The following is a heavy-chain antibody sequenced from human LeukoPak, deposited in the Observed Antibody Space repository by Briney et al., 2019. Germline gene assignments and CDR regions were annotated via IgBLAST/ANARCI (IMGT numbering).Heavy chain of an antibody. J-gene: IGHJ4*02. Sequence: ASVKVSCKASGATFTTYAIIWVRQAPGQGLEWMGGIIPIFGTANYAQKFQGRVTITTDESTSTAYMELSSLRSEDTAVYYCASPSGSYPTSFDYWGQGTLVTVSS. V-gene: IGHV1-69*05. D-gene: IGHD1-26*01. CDR2: IIPIFGTA. CDR1: GATFTTYA. CDR3: ASPSGSYPTSFDY.